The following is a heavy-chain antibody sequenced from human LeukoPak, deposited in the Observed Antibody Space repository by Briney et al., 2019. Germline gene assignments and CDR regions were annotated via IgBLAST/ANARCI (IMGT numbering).Heavy chain of an antibody. D-gene: IGHD3-22*01. CDR3: AKDLTYYYDSSGYYYEASRPPSEDFQH. J-gene: IGHJ1*01. CDR1: GFTFSSYA. Sequence: GGSLRLSCAASGFTFSSYAMSWVRQAPGKGLEWVSAISGSGGSTYYADSVKGRFTISRDNSKNTLYLQMNSLRAEDTAVYYCAKDLTYYYDSSGYYYEASRPPSEDFQHWGQGTLVTVSS. V-gene: IGHV3-23*01. CDR2: ISGSGGST.